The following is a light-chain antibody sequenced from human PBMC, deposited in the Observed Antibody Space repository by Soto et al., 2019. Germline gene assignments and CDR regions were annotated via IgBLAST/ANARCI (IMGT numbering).Light chain of an antibody. J-gene: IGLJ1*01. V-gene: IGLV2-18*02. CDR2: EVS. CDR1: SGDVGSYNR. CDR3: NSYTGSSTYV. Sequence: QSVLTQPPSVSGSPGQSVAISCTGTSGDVGSYNRVSWYQQPPGAAPKLMIYEVSNRPSGVPDRFSGSKSGNTASLTISGLQAEDEADYYCNSYTGSSTYVFGTGTKVTV.